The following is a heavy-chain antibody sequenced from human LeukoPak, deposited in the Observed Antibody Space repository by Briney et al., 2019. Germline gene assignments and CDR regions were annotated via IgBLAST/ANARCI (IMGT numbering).Heavy chain of an antibody. CDR3: ASNTGGDD. J-gene: IGHJ4*02. D-gene: IGHD2-8*02. V-gene: IGHV3-7*01. CDR2: IKPDGSEK. CDR1: GFTFSSYW. Sequence: PGGSLRLSCAASGFTFSSYWMTWVRQAPGRGLEWVANIKPDGSEKYYVDSVKGRFTISRDNAKSSLFLQMKSLRAEDTAVYYCASNTGGDDWGQGTLVTVSS.